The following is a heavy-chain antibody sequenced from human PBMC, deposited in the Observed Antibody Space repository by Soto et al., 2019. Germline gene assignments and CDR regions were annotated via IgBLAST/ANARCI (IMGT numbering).Heavy chain of an antibody. J-gene: IGHJ4*02. Sequence: SETLSLTCTVSGGSISSSSYYWGWIRQPPGKGLEGIGGIYYSGSTYYNPSLKSRVTISVDTSKNQFSLKLSSVTAADTAVYYCARQDYGDYYFDYWGQGTLVTVSS. D-gene: IGHD4-17*01. V-gene: IGHV4-39*01. CDR3: ARQDYGDYYFDY. CDR1: GGSISSSSYY. CDR2: IYYSGST.